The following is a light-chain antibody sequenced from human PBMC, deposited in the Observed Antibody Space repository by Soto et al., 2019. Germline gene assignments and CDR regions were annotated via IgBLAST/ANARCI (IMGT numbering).Light chain of an antibody. CDR2: DVS. V-gene: IGLV2-14*01. Sequence: QSALTQPASVSGSPGQSITISCTGTSSDVGHNHVSWYQQHAGKVPKLIIYDVSTRPSGVSTRFSGSKSGNTASLTISGLQAEDEADYYCSSYTSSGVFGGGTQLTVL. J-gene: IGLJ7*01. CDR1: SSDVGHNH. CDR3: SSYTSSGV.